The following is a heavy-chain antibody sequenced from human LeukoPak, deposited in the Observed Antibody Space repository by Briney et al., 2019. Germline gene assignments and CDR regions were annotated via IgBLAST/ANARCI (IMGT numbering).Heavy chain of an antibody. Sequence: GGSLRLSCAASGFTFSTYTMHWVRQAPGKGLEYVSSISGNGGSREYANSVKGRFTISRDNAKNSLYLQMSSLRAEDMALYYCAKAGGSGYYNDAFDIWGQGTMVTVSS. J-gene: IGHJ3*02. CDR2: ISGNGGSR. CDR3: AKAGGSGYYNDAFDI. V-gene: IGHV3-64*01. CDR1: GFTFSTYT. D-gene: IGHD3-22*01.